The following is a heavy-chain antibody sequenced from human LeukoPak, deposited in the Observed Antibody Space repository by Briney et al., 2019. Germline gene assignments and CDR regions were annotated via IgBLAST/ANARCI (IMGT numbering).Heavy chain of an antibody. Sequence: RPGGSLRLSCAASGFTFSSYEMNWVRQAPGKGLEWVAVISYDGSNKYYGDSVKGRFTISRDNSKNTLYLQMNSLRAEDTAVYYCAKLYSSSSSLVYWGQGTLVTVSS. V-gene: IGHV3-30*18. CDR2: ISYDGSNK. CDR3: AKLYSSSSSLVY. D-gene: IGHD6-6*01. CDR1: GFTFSSYE. J-gene: IGHJ4*02.